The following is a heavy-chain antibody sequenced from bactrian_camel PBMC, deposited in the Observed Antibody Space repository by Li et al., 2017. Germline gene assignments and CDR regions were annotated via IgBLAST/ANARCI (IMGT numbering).Heavy chain of an antibody. CDR3: AEGRGSRGEHCYFLNY. D-gene: IGHD6*01. J-gene: IGHJ4*01. V-gene: IGHV3S1*01. CDR1: GFTFNSYW. CDR2: IDADDGST. Sequence: HVQLVESGGDLVQPGGSLTLSCAGAGFTFNSYWIHWVRQAPGKGLEWVSQIDADDGSTYYRDSVKGRFTISQDSARNTVYLQMNNLQPEDTATYYCAEGRGSRGEHCYFLNYWGQGTQVTVS.